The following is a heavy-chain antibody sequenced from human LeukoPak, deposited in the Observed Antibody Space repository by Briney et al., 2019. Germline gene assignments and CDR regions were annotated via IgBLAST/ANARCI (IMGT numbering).Heavy chain of an antibody. CDR2: INSDGRRT. Sequence: PGGSLRLSCAASGFTFSSYWMHWVRQAPGKGLVWVSNINSDGRRTSYADSVKGRFTIPRDNAKNTLYLQMNSRRAEDTAVYYCARESMELVRFDFWGQGTLVTVSS. J-gene: IGHJ4*02. CDR1: GFTFSSYW. V-gene: IGHV3-74*01. CDR3: ARESMELVRFDF. D-gene: IGHD6-13*01.